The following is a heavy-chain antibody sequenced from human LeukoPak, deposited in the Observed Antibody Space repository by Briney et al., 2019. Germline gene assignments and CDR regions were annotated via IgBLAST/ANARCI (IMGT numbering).Heavy chain of an antibody. V-gene: IGHV3-53*01. CDR3: ARRYFDY. CDR2: IYSGGST. CDR1: GFTVSSNY. J-gene: IGHJ4*02. Sequence: GGSLRLSCAASGFTVSSNYMSWVRQAPGKGLEWVSVIYSGGSTYYADSVKGRFTTSRDNSKNALYLQMNSLRAEDTAVYYCARRYFDYWGQGTLVTVSS.